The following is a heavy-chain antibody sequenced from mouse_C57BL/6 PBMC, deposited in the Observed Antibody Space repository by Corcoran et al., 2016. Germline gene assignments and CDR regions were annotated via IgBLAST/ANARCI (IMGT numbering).Heavy chain of an antibody. CDR3: ARGGQLRLPNYAMDY. D-gene: IGHD3-2*02. CDR1: GYSFTSYY. J-gene: IGHJ4*01. V-gene: IGHV1-66*01. CDR2: IYPGSGNT. Sequence: QVQLQQSGPELVKPGASVKISCKASGYSFTSYYIHWVKQRPGQGLEWIGWIYPGSGNTKYNEKFKGKATLTADTSSSTAYMQLSSLTSEDSAVYYCARGGQLRLPNYAMDYWGQGTSVTVSS.